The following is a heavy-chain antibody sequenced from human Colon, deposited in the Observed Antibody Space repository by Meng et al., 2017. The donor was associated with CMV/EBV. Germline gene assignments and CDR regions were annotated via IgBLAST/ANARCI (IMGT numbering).Heavy chain of an antibody. CDR3: ARGPRSGWQPD. CDR2: VNPNTGGT. V-gene: IGHV1-2*02. CDR1: GYTFIDHY. Sequence: ASVKVSCKASGYTFIDHYIHWVRLAPGQGPEWLGWVNPNTGGTNYPQKFEGRVTMTRDTSINTVYMDLIGLTSEDTAVYYCARGPRSGWQPDWGQGTLVTVSS. J-gene: IGHJ4*02. D-gene: IGHD6-19*01.